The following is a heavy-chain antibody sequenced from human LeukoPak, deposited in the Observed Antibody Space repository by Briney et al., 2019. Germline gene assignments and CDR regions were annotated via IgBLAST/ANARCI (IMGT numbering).Heavy chain of an antibody. V-gene: IGHV4-28*01. J-gene: IGHJ5*02. CDR1: GHSIINTCY. CDR2: IHHSGNRFESGST. CDR3: ARNASSGFFNA. D-gene: IGHD6-25*01. Sequence: SETLSLTCTVSGHSIINTCYWGWIRQSPGKGLEWIGSIHHSGNRFESGSTHYNPSLRSRVTVSADTSKNQFSLTLRSVTAADTAVYFCARNASSGFFNAWGRGTLVTVSS.